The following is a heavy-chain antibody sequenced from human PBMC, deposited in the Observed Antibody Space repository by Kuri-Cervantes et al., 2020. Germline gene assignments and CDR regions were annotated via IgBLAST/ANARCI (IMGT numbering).Heavy chain of an antibody. Sequence: GESLKISCAASGFTFSSYWMSWVRQAPGKGLEWVANIKQDGSEKYYVDSVKGRFTISRDNAKNSLYLQMNSLRAEDTAVYYCAADLIGDSSGYYYALDYWGQGTLVTVSS. CDR1: GFTFSSYW. CDR2: IKQDGSEK. J-gene: IGHJ4*02. D-gene: IGHD3-22*01. V-gene: IGHV3-7*03. CDR3: AADLIGDSSGYYYALDY.